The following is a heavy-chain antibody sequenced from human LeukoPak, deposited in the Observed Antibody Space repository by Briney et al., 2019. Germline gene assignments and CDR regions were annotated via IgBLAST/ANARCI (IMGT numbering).Heavy chain of an antibody. CDR3: ARLPGYCSSNSCYKMTIPFDY. Sequence: GGSLRLSCSASGFTFSSYSMHWVRQAPGKGLEWVAVISYDGNNKYDADSEKGRFTISRDNSKNTLYLQMNSLRAEDTAVYYCARLPGYCSSNSCYKMTIPFDYWGQGTLVTVSS. D-gene: IGHD2-2*02. CDR1: GFTFSSYS. J-gene: IGHJ4*02. CDR2: ISYDGNNK. V-gene: IGHV3-30-3*01.